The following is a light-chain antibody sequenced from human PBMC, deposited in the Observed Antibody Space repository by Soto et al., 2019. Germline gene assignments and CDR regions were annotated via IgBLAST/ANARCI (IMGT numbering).Light chain of an antibody. CDR1: QSISSS. CDR2: AAS. CDR3: QQGDSFPNT. J-gene: IGKJ5*01. V-gene: IGKV1-12*01. Sequence: DIQMTQSPSSVSASVGDRVTITCRASQSISSSLAWYQQKPGTVPKLLIYAASSLQSGVPSRFSGSGAGTEFTLSITSLQPEDFGTYYCQQGDSFPNTFGQGTRLEIK.